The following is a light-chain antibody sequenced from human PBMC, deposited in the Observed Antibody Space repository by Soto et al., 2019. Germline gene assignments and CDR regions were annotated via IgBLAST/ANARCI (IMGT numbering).Light chain of an antibody. V-gene: IGLV1-40*01. CDR3: QSYDNRLTVSV. Sequence: QAVVTQPPSVSGAPGQAVTISCAGTSSNIGSNYDVHWYQHLPGTAPKLLIYGNGNRPSGVPDRFSASEFGTSASLTIAGIQADDEADYYCQSYDNRLTVSVFGGGTKLTVL. CDR1: SSNIGSNYD. J-gene: IGLJ3*02. CDR2: GNG.